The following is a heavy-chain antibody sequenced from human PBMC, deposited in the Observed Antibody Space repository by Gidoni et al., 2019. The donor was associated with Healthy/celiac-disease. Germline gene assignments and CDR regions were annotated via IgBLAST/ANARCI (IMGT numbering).Heavy chain of an antibody. CDR1: GFTFSSYA. J-gene: IGHJ4*02. V-gene: IGHV3-30-3*01. CDR2: ISYDGSNK. CDR3: ASYYDSSRTVFDY. D-gene: IGHD3-22*01. Sequence: QVQLVESGGGVVQPGRSLRLSCAASGFTFSSYAMHWVRQAPGKGLEWVAVISYDGSNKYYADSVKGRFTISRDNSKNTLYLQMNSLRAEDTAVYYCASYYDSSRTVFDYWGQGTLVTVSS.